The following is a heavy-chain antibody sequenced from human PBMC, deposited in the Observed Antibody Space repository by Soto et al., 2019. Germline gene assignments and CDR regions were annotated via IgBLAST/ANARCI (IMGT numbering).Heavy chain of an antibody. CDR1: GYTFTSYY. Sequence: ASVKVSCKASGYTFTSYYMHWVRQAPGQGLEWMGIINPSGGSTSYAQKFQGRFTMTRDTSTSTVYMELSSLRSEDTAVYYCASLRAVAGTDYWGQGTLVTVSS. CDR3: ASLRAVAGTDY. CDR2: INPSGGST. J-gene: IGHJ4*02. V-gene: IGHV1-46*01. D-gene: IGHD6-19*01.